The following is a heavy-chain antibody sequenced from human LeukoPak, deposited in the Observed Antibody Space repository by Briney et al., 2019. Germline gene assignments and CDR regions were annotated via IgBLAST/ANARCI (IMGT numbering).Heavy chain of an antibody. D-gene: IGHD2-15*01. CDR3: STYIAGAAAYFDP. J-gene: IGHJ5*02. CDR2: TYYSGIT. V-gene: IGHV4-39*01. Sequence: PSETLSLTCTVSGGSISSSSDYWGWIRQPPGKGLEWIGSTYYSGITYYNPSLKSRVTISVDTSKKQFSLKLSSVTAADTAVYYCSTYIAGAAAYFDPWGQGTLVTVPS. CDR1: GGSISSSSDY.